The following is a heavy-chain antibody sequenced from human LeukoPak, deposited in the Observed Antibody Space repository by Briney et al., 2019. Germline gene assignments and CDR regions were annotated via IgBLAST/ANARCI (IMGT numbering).Heavy chain of an antibody. CDR3: ARDAWGWLTIDN. D-gene: IGHD3-22*01. J-gene: IGHJ4*02. Sequence: ASVKVSCKASGYTFTSYYMHWVRQAPGQGLEWMGIINPSRGSTSYAQKFQGRVTMTWDTSISTAYLELSRLISDDTAVYYCARDAWGWLTIDNWGQGTLVTVSS. V-gene: IGHV1-46*01. CDR2: INPSRGST. CDR1: GYTFTSYY.